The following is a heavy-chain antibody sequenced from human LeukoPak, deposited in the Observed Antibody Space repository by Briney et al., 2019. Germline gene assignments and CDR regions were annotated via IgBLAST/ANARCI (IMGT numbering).Heavy chain of an antibody. CDR2: ISWNSGSI. CDR3: AKDSRAVAGSIDY. V-gene: IGHV3-9*01. J-gene: IGHJ4*02. Sequence: GGSLRLSCAASGFTFDDYAMHWVRQAPGKGLEWVSGISWNSGSIGYADSVKGRFTISRDNAKNSLYLQMNSLRAEDTALYYCAKDSRAVAGSIDYWGQGTLVTVSS. CDR1: GFTFDDYA. D-gene: IGHD6-19*01.